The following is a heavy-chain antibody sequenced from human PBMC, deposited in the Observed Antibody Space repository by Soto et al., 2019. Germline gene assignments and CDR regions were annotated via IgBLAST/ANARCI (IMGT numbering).Heavy chain of an antibody. V-gene: IGHV4-4*02. Sequence: SETLSLTCAVSGGSISSGTWWSWVRQPPGRGLEWIGEIYHSGSPNYNPSLKSRVTMSVDKSKNLFSLRLSSVTAADSALYYCARRVQAAPNCFDPWGQGTLVTVSS. CDR3: ARRVQAAPNCFDP. CDR2: IYHSGSP. J-gene: IGHJ5*02. CDR1: GGSISSGTW. D-gene: IGHD2-2*01.